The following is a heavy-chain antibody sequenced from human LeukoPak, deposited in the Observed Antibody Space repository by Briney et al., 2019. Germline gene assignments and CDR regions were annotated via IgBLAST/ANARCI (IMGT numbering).Heavy chain of an antibody. V-gene: IGHV3-30*04. Sequence: GGSLRLSCAASGFTFSSYAMHWVRQAPGKGLEWVAVISYDGSNKYYADSVKGRFTISRDNSNNTLYLQMNSLRAEDTAVYYCARGTDYDFWSGAIDYWGQGTLVTVSS. J-gene: IGHJ4*02. D-gene: IGHD3-3*01. CDR2: ISYDGSNK. CDR1: GFTFSSYA. CDR3: ARGTDYDFWSGAIDY.